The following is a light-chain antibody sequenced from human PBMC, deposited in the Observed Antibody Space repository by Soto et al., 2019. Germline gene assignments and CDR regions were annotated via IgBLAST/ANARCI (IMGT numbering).Light chain of an antibody. CDR2: DVS. J-gene: IGLJ2*01. V-gene: IGLV2-14*01. CDR3: TSYTSNNTPV. Sequence: QSVLTQPASVSGSPGQSITISCTGTSSDVGGYNYVSWYQQHPGKAPKLMIFDVSNRHSGVSNRFSGSKSGNTASLTISGLQAEDEADYYCTSYTSNNTPVFGGGTKVTVL. CDR1: SSDVGGYNY.